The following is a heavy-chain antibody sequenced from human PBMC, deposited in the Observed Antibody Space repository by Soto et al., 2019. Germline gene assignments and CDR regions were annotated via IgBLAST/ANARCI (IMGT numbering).Heavy chain of an antibody. CDR1: GYSFTSYW. J-gene: IGHJ5*02. CDR2: IYPGDSDT. Sequence: PGESLKVSCKGSGYSFTSYWIGWVRQMPWKGLEWMGIIYPGDSDTRYSPSFQGQVTISADKSISTAYLQWSSLKASDTAMYYCARSGERYCSGGSCLGWFYPWSQRT. V-gene: IGHV5-51*01. D-gene: IGHD2-15*01. CDR3: ARSGERYCSGGSCLGWFYP.